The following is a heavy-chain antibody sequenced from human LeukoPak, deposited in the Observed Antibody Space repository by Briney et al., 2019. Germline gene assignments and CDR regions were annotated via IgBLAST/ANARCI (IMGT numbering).Heavy chain of an antibody. CDR1: GFTFSSYS. D-gene: IGHD3-16*01. Sequence: PGGSLRLSCAASGFTFSSYSMNWVRQAPGKGLERVSYISVSSNTIYYADSVKGRFTISRDNAKNSLYLQMNSLRAEDTAVFYCARDYGFGGNYMDVWGKGTTVTVSS. CDR3: ARDYGFGGNYMDV. J-gene: IGHJ6*03. CDR2: ISVSSNTI. V-gene: IGHV3-48*01.